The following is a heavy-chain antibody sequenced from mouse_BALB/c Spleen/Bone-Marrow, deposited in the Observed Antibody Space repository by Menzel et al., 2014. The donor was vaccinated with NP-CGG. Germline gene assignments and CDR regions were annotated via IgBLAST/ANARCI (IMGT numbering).Heavy chain of an antibody. V-gene: IGHV1S81*02. D-gene: IGHD2-13*01. CDR3: TRGGDSPCAY. Sequence: VQLQQSGAELVKPGASVKLSCKASGYTFTSYYMYWVKQRPGQGLEWIGEINPSNGGTNFNEKFKSKATLTVDKSSSTAYMQLSSLTSEDSAVYFCTRGGDSPCAYWCQGTLVTVSA. CDR2: INPSNGGT. CDR1: GYTFTSYY. J-gene: IGHJ3*01.